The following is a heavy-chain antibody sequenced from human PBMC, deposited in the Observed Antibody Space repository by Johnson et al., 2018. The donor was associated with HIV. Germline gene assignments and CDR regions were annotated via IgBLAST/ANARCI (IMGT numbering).Heavy chain of an antibody. D-gene: IGHD1-26*01. CDR1: GFTFSSYA. V-gene: IGHV3-33*08. CDR2: IWYDGSNK. Sequence: QVQLVESGGGVVQPGRSLRLSCAASGFTFSSYAMHWVRLAPGKGLEWVAVIWYDGSNKYYADSVKGRFTISRDNSKFTLYLQMNSLRAEDTAVYYCATLSGSYYAFDIWGQGTMVTVSS. CDR3: ATLSGSYYAFDI. J-gene: IGHJ3*02.